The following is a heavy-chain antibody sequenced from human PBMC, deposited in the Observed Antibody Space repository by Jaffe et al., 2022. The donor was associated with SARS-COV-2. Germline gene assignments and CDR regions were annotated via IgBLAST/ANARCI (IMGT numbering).Heavy chain of an antibody. Sequence: EVQLVESGGGLVKPGGSLRLSCAASGFTFSSYSMNWVRQAPGKGLEWVSSISSSSSYIYYADSVKGRFTISRDNAKNSLYLQMNSLRAEDTAVYYCARGFGEMATIFHWGQGTLVTVSS. J-gene: IGHJ4*02. CDR1: GFTFSSYS. CDR3: ARGFGEMATIFH. D-gene: IGHD3-10*01. CDR2: ISSSSSYI. V-gene: IGHV3-21*04.